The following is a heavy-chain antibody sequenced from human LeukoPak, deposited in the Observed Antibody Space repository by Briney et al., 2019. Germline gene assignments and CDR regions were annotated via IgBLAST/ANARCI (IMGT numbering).Heavy chain of an antibody. CDR1: GFTFSRYW. J-gene: IGHJ1*01. CDR2: TKSDGST. CDR3: ARAPAEVGGYYPEYFRH. V-gene: IGHV3-74*01. Sequence: PGGSLRLSCAASGFTFSRYWMHWVRQAPGKGLVWVSRTKSDGSTNYADSVKGRFTISRDNAKNTGSLQMNSLRAEDTGVYYCARAPAEVGGYYPEYFRHWGQGTLVTVSS. D-gene: IGHD3-22*01.